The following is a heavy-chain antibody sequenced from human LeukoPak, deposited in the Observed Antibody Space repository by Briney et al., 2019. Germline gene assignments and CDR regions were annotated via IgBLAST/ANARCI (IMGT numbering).Heavy chain of an antibody. CDR2: IIPIFGTA. J-gene: IGHJ5*02. V-gene: IGHV1-69*05. CDR3: AREIELRDRAGVFDP. CDR1: GGTFSSYA. D-gene: IGHD3-3*01. Sequence: ASVKVSCKASGGTFSSYAISWVRQAPGQGLEWMGGIIPIFGTANYAQKFQGRVTITTDESTSTAYMELSSLRSEDTAVYYCAREIELRDRAGVFDPWGQGTLVTVSS.